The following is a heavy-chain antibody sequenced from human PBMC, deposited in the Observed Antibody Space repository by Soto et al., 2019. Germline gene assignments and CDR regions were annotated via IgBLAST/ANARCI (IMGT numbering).Heavy chain of an antibody. D-gene: IGHD4-17*01. CDR3: ARDRRLGTVSYYYYGMDV. CDR2: INHSGST. CDR1: GGSFSGYY. J-gene: IGHJ6*02. Sequence: SETLSLTCAVYGGSFSGYYWSWIRQPPGKGLEWIGEINHSGSTNYNPSLKSRVTISVDTSKNQFSLKLSSVTAADTAVYYCARDRRLGTVSYYYYGMDVWGQGTTVTVSS. V-gene: IGHV4-34*01.